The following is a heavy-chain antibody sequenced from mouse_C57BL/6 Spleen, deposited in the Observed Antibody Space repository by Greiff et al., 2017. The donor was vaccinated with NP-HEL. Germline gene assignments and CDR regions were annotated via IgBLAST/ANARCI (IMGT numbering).Heavy chain of an antibody. CDR3: ARWLLEGYAMGY. Sequence: VQLQQSGPELVKPGASVKISCKASGYSFTSYYIHWVKQRPGQGLEWIGWIYPGSGNTKYNEKFKGKATLTADTSSSADYMQLSSLSSEDSAVYDCARWLLEGYAMGYWGQGTSVTVSS. D-gene: IGHD2-3*01. J-gene: IGHJ4*01. V-gene: IGHV1-66*01. CDR2: IYPGSGNT. CDR1: GYSFTSYY.